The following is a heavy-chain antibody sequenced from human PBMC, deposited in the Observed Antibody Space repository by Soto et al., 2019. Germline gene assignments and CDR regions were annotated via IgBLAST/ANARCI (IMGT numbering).Heavy chain of an antibody. CDR3: ATTTLRYFDSSGFDY. CDR2: ISAYNGNT. V-gene: IGHV1-18*01. J-gene: IGHJ4*02. Sequence: ASVKVSCKASGYTFTSYGISWVRQAPGQGLEWMGWISAYNGNTNYAQKFQGRVTMTEDTSTDTAYMELSSLRSEDTAVYYCATTTLRYFDSSGFDYWGQGTLVTVSS. CDR1: GYTFTSYG. D-gene: IGHD3-9*01.